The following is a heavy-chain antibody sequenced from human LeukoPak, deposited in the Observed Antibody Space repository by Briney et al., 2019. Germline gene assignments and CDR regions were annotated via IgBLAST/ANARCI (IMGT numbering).Heavy chain of an antibody. J-gene: IGHJ4*02. CDR3: ARVVGATIFDY. CDR1: GFTFSSYG. D-gene: IGHD1-26*01. Sequence: GRSLRLSCAASGFTFSSYGMNWVRQAPGKGLEWVSYISSSGSTIYYADSVKGRFTISRDNAKNSLYLQMNSLRAEDTAVYYCARVVGATIFDYWGQGTLVTVSS. CDR2: ISSSGSTI. V-gene: IGHV3-48*04.